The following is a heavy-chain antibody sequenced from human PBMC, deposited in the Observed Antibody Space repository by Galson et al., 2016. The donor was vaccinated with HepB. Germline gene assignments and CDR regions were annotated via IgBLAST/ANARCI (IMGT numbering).Heavy chain of an antibody. CDR3: ARTKVDYGDYYAMDV. Sequence: SLRLSCAASGFTFNTYTMNWVRQAPGKGLEWVSYISSTSSTIYYADSVKGRFTISRDNAKHSLYLQMSSLRDEDTAVYYCARTKVDYGDYYAMDVWGQGTTVTVSS. CDR2: ISSTSSTI. V-gene: IGHV3-48*02. CDR1: GFTFNTYT. D-gene: IGHD4-17*01. J-gene: IGHJ6*02.